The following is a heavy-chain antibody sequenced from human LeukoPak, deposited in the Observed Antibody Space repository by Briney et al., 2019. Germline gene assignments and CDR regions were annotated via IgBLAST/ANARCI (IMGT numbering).Heavy chain of an antibody. CDR2: ISAYNGNT. CDR3: ARDSRVTMVRGPPLLEAFDI. Sequence: ASVKVSCKASGYTFTSYGISWVRQAPGQGLEWMGWISAYNGNTNYAQKLQGRVTMTTDTSTSTAYMELRSLRSDDTAVYYCARDSRVTMVRGPPLLEAFDIWAKGQWSPSLQ. D-gene: IGHD3-10*01. CDR1: GYTFTSYG. V-gene: IGHV1-18*04. J-gene: IGHJ3*02.